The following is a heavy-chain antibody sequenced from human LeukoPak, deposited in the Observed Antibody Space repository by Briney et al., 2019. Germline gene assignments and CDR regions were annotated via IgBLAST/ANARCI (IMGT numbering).Heavy chain of an antibody. J-gene: IGHJ3*02. V-gene: IGHV3-30*18. CDR2: ISYDGSNK. Sequence: GGSLRLTCAASGFTFRSFGVHWVRQAPGKGLEWVAVISYDGSNKYYADSVKGRFTISRDNSKNTLYLQMNSLRAEDTAVYYCAKDPLWFGEGDAFDIWGQGTMVTVSS. CDR1: GFTFRSFG. D-gene: IGHD3-10*01. CDR3: AKDPLWFGEGDAFDI.